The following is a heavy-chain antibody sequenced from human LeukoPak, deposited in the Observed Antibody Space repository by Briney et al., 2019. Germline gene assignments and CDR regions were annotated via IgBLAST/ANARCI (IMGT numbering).Heavy chain of an antibody. CDR1: GYTFTGYY. D-gene: IGHD3-10*01. J-gene: IGHJ4*02. V-gene: IGHV1-2*02. CDR2: INPNSGGT. Sequence: ASVKVSCKASGYTFTGYYMHWVRQAPGQGLEWMGWINPNSGGTNYAQKFQGRVTMTRDTSISTAYMELSRLRSDNTAVYYCARVGKGSDYFDYWGQGTLVTVSS. CDR3: ARVGKGSDYFDY.